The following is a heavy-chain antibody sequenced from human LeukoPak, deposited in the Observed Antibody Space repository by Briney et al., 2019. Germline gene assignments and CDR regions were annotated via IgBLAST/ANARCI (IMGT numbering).Heavy chain of an antibody. CDR1: GGSINSNNW. D-gene: IGHD3-10*01. J-gene: IGHJ4*02. V-gene: IGHV4-4*02. Sequence: PSGTLSLTCAVSGGSINSNNWWSWVRQPPEKGLEWIGSIYYSGSTYYNPSLKSRVTISVDTSKNQFSLKLSSVTAADTAVYYCSREGTPYWGQGILVTVSS. CDR2: IYYSGST. CDR3: SREGTPY.